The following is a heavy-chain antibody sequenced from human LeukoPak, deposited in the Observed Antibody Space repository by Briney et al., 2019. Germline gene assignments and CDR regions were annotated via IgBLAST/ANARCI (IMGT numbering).Heavy chain of an antibody. CDR3: ARQDNDAVDI. CDR1: GYSFTSHW. J-gene: IGHJ3*02. V-gene: IGHV5-51*01. CDR2: IYPGDFDT. Sequence: PGESLKISCKGSGYSFTSHWIGWVRQMPGKGLEWMGMIYPGDFDTRYSPSFQGQVTISADKSISTAFLHWSSLKASDTAMYYCARQDNDAVDIWGQGTMVTVSS.